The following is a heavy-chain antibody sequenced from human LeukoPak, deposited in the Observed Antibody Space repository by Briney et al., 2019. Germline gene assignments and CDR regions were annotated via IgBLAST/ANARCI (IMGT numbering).Heavy chain of an antibody. V-gene: IGHV3-7*01. D-gene: IGHD6-6*01. CDR3: ASLFLCYGCSSSSHNFNI. CDR2: IKQDGSEK. CDR1: GFTFSGYW. J-gene: IGHJ3*02. Sequence: GGSLRLSCAASGFTFSGYWMSWVRQAPGKGLEWVANIKQDGSEKYYVDSVKGRFTISRDNAKNTLYLQMNSLRAEDTAVYYCASLFLCYGCSSSSHNFNIWGQGTMVTVSS.